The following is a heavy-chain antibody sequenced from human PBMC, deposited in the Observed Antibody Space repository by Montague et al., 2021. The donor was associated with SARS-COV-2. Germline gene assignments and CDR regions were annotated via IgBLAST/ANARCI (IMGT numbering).Heavy chain of an antibody. V-gene: IGHV4-34*01. CDR1: AGSFSGYS. Sequence: SETLSLTCAVYAGSFSGYSWSWIRQPPGKGLEWIGEINHSGSTNXNPSLKSRVTISVDTSKNQFSLKLSSVTAADTAVYYCAGRSRVVTAIWALRTSLTSWYDPWGQGTLVTVSS. CDR2: INHSGST. D-gene: IGHD2-21*02. CDR3: AGRSRVVTAIWALRTSLTSWYDP. J-gene: IGHJ5*02.